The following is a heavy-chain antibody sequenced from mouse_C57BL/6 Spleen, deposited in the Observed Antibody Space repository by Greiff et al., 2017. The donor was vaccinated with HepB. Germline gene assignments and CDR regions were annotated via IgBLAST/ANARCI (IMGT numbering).Heavy chain of an antibody. CDR2: INPNNGGT. D-gene: IGHD1-1*01. V-gene: IGHV1-18*01. Sequence: EVQLQQSGPELVKPGASVKIPCKASGYTFTDYNMDWVKQSHGKSLEWIGDINPNNGGTIYNQKFKGKATLTVDKSSSTAYMELRSLTSEDTAVYYCARPRGSSYVRYFDYWGQGTTLTVSS. CDR3: ARPRGSSYVRYFDY. CDR1: GYTFTDYN. J-gene: IGHJ2*01.